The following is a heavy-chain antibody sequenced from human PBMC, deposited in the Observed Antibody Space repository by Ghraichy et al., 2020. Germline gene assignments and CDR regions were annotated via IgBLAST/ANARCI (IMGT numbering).Heavy chain of an antibody. D-gene: IGHD2-21*01. CDR1: GFTFSSFS. CDR2: ISSSGSTI. J-gene: IGHJ3*02. Sequence: GGSLRLSCAASGFTFSSFSMNWVRQAPGKGLEWVSYISSSGSTIYYADSVRGRFTISRDDAKNSLYLQMNSLRAEDTAVYYCARARWLFLDDRCAFDIWGQGTMVTVSS. V-gene: IGHV3-48*01. CDR3: ARARWLFLDDRCAFDI.